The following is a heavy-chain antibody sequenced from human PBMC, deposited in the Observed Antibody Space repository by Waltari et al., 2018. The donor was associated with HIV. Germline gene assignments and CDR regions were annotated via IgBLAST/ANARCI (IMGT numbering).Heavy chain of an antibody. J-gene: IGHJ5*02. V-gene: IGHV3-33*01. CDR3: ARDRSYNMARLGWFDP. CDR2: IWNDGLNK. CDR1: GFTFSSYG. D-gene: IGHD1-20*01. Sequence: QEQLVESGGGVVQPGRSLRLSCAASGFTFSSYGMHWVRQAPGKGLEGVAVIWNDGLNKYYAGSVKGRFTITRDNSQNTLHLQMNSLRAEDTAVYYCARDRSYNMARLGWFDPWGQGTLVTVSS.